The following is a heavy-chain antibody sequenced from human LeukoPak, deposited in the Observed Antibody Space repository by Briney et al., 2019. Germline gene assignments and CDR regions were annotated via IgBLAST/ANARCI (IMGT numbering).Heavy chain of an antibody. V-gene: IGHV4-59*01. CDR1: GGSISSYY. CDR3: ARAPLAGYSYGYGRRWGYYMDV. D-gene: IGHD5-18*01. Sequence: SETLSLTCTVSGGSISSYYWSWIRQPPGKGLEWIGYIYYSGSTNYNPSLKSRVTISVDTSKNQFSLKLSSVTAADTAVYYCARAPLAGYSYGYGRRWGYYMDVWGKGTTVTVSS. CDR2: IYYSGST. J-gene: IGHJ6*03.